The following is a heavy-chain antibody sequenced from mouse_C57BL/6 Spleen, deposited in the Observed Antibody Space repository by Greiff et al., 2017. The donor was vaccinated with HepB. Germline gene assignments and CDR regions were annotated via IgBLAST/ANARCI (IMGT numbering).Heavy chain of an antibody. V-gene: IGHV2-5*01. J-gene: IGHJ2*01. Sequence: QVHVKQSGPGLVQPSQSLSITCTVSGFSLTSYGVHWVRQSPGKGLEWLGVIWRGGSTDYNAAFMSRLSITKDNSKSQVFFKMNSLQADDTAIYYCAKNSGSSSSYYFDYWGQGTTLTVSS. CDR1: GFSLTSYG. D-gene: IGHD1-1*01. CDR2: IWRGGST. CDR3: AKNSGSSSSYYFDY.